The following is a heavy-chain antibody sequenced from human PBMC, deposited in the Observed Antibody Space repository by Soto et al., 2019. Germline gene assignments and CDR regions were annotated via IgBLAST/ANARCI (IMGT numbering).Heavy chain of an antibody. CDR3: ATQEVGGTYVYTFDP. V-gene: IGHV4-30-2*03. CDR1: CGSISSGGYS. J-gene: IGHJ5*02. D-gene: IGHD1-26*01. Sequence: SQALSLTCAFSCGSISSGGYSLSWIQQPPGKGLEWIGSIYRSGSTYYNPSLKSRVTISVDTSKNHFSLQLSSVTAADTAVYYCATQEVGGTYVYTFDPWGQGTLVTVSS. CDR2: IYRSGST.